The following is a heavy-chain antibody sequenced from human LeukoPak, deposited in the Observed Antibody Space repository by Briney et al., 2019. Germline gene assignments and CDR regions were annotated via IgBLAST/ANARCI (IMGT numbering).Heavy chain of an antibody. Sequence: PGGSLRLSCAASGFTFSSYSMNWVRQAPGKGLEWVSYISSSSSTIYYADSVKGRFTISRDNAKNSLYLQMNSLRAEDTAVYSCAREVHTIFGVVHIYYFDYWGQGTLVTVSS. V-gene: IGHV3-48*01. D-gene: IGHD3-3*01. J-gene: IGHJ4*02. CDR3: AREVHTIFGVVHIYYFDY. CDR2: ISSSSSTI. CDR1: GFTFSSYS.